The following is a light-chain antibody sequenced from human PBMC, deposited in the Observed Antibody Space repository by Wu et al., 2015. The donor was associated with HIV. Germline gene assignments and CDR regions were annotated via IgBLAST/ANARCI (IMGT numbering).Light chain of an antibody. CDR2: GAS. V-gene: IGKV3-11*01. J-gene: IGKJ5*01. Sequence: EIVLTQSPGTLSLSPGERATLSCRSSQSVSAFLAWYQQKPGQAPRLLIYGASNRAAGIPDTFSGSGSGTDFTLTISSLEPEDFAFYYCQQGSNWPLTFGQGTRLEIK. CDR1: QSVSAF. CDR3: QQGSNWPLT.